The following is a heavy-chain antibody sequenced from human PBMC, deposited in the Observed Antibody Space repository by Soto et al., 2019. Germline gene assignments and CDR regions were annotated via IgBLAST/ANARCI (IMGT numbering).Heavy chain of an antibody. Sequence: PGGSLRLSCAASGFTFSSYEMNWVRQAPGQGLEWVSYISDSGGTVYYADSVKGRFTVSRDNAQNSVYLQMNSLRTEDTAVYYCARDLLHYDFWSGYSAYFYYGMDVWGPGNTVTVSS. CDR3: ARDLLHYDFWSGYSAYFYYGMDV. D-gene: IGHD3-3*01. CDR1: GFTFSSYE. CDR2: ISDSGGTV. J-gene: IGHJ6*02. V-gene: IGHV3-48*03.